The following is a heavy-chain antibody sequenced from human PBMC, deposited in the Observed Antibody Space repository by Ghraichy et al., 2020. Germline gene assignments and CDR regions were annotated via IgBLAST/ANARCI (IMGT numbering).Heavy chain of an antibody. D-gene: IGHD6-19*01. CDR2: IYSGGST. V-gene: IGHV3-53*01. J-gene: IGHJ4*02. CDR3: ARDHSSGWFHY. CDR1: GFTVSSNY. Sequence: SCAASGFTVSSNYMSWVRQAPEKGLEWVSVIYSGGSTYYSDSVKGRVTISSDNSKNTLYLQMNRLRTEDTAVYYCARDHSSGWFHYWGQGTLVTVSS.